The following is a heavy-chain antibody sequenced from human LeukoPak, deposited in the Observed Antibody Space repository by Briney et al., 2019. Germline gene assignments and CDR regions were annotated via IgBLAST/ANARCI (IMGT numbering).Heavy chain of an antibody. V-gene: IGHV1-2*02. Sequence: ASVKVSCKASGYTFTGYYMHWVRQAPGQGLEWMGWINPNSGGTNYAQKFQGRVTMTGDTSISTAYMELSRLRSDDTAVYYCARDLGCSGGSCRVDIGMVTGYWGQGTLVTVSS. CDR3: ARDLGCSGGSCRVDIGMVTGY. J-gene: IGHJ4*02. CDR1: GYTFTGYY. D-gene: IGHD2-15*01. CDR2: INPNSGGT.